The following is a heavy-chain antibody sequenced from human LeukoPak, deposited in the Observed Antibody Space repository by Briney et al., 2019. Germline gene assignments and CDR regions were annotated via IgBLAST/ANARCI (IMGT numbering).Heavy chain of an antibody. CDR3: ARGPLGWSDY. D-gene: IGHD1-26*01. J-gene: IGHJ4*02. Sequence: GGSLRLSCAASGFSVSNYNMNWVRQARGKGLEWVSFISETGTAIYYAESVKGRFTISRDIARNSVYLQMNSLRDEDTAMYYCARGPLGWSDYWGQGTLVTVSS. CDR1: GFSVSNYN. V-gene: IGHV3-48*02. CDR2: ISETGTAI.